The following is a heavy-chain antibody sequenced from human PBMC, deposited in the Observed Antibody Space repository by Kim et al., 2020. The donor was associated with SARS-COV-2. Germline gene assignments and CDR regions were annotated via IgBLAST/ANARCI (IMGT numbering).Heavy chain of an antibody. CDR1: GGSISSSNW. CDR3: ARHSWFGESYFDY. V-gene: IGHV4-4*02. D-gene: IGHD3-10*01. CDR2: IYHSGST. Sequence: SETLSLTCAVSGGSISSSNWWSWVRQPPGKGLEWIGEIYHSGSTNYNPSLKSRVTISVDKSKNQFSLKLSSVTADTAVYYCARHSWFGESYFDYWGQGTLVTVSS. J-gene: IGHJ4*02.